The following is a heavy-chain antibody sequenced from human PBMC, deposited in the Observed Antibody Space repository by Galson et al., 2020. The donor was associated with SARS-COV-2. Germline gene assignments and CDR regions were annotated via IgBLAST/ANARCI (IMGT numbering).Heavy chain of an antibody. Sequence: ASETLSLTCTVPGASITTSSHYWGWIRQPPGKGLEWIGSISYSGSTYYNPSLKSRVTISVDTSKNQFSLKLSSMTAADTAVYYCARIPSCSDVKCYYNYYVMDVWGQGTTVTVSS. CDR1: GASITTSSHY. CDR2: ISYSGST. V-gene: IGHV4-39*07. CDR3: ARIPSCSDVKCYYNYYVMDV. D-gene: IGHD2-15*01. J-gene: IGHJ6*02.